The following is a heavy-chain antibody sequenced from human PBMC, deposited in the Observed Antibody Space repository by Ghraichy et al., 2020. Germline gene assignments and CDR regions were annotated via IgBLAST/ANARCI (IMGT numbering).Heavy chain of an antibody. D-gene: IGHD2/OR15-2a*01. CDR2: IGAYSDNT. Sequence: ASVKVSCKASGYTFTVYGITCVRQAPGQGLEWMGWIGAYSDNTNYARKLQGRVTMTTDTSTTTAYMELRTLRSDDTAVYYCAKAGESTWHNYGLDVWGQGTTFTVSS. V-gene: IGHV1-18*01. J-gene: IGHJ6*02. CDR1: GYTFTVYG. CDR3: AKAGESTWHNYGLDV.